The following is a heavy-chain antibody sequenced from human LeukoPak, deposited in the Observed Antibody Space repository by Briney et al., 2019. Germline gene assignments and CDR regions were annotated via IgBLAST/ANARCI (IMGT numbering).Heavy chain of an antibody. J-gene: IGHJ4*02. CDR1: GGSISSYY. CDR3: AREYSSKPYYYGSGSYYFDY. CDR2: IYYSGST. Sequence: SETLSLTCTVSGGSISSYYWSWIRQPPGKGLEWIGYIYYSGSTNYNPSLKSRVTISVDTSKNQFSLKLSSVTAADTAVYYCAREYSSKPYYYGSGSYYFDYWGQGTLVTVSS. D-gene: IGHD3-10*01. V-gene: IGHV4-59*12.